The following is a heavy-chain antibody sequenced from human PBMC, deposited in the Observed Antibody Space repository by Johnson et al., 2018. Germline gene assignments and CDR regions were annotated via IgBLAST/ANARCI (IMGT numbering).Heavy chain of an antibody. J-gene: IGHJ3*02. CDR1: GGSISRYY. CDR3: ARVRYNWNYDSAASLNDAFDI. V-gene: IGHV4-59*01. D-gene: IGHD1-7*01. CDR2: IYYSGST. Sequence: QVQLQESGPGLVKPSETLSLTCSVSGGSISRYYWSWIRQPPGKGLEWIGYIYYSGSTNYNPSLKSRVTISVETSKNQFSLKLSSVTAAATAVYDCARVRYNWNYDSAASLNDAFDIWGQGTMVTVSS.